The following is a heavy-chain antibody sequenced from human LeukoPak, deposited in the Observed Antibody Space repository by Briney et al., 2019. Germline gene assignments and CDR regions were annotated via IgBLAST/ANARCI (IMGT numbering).Heavy chain of an antibody. Sequence: GGSLRLSCAASGFTVSRNYMSWVRQAPGKGLECVSVIYSGGGTYYAAAVKGRFTISRDNSENTLYLQMNSLRAEDTAVYYCARLYWGSGFDYWGQGTLVTVSS. V-gene: IGHV3-66*01. CDR1: GFTVSRNY. D-gene: IGHD2-8*02. CDR3: ARLYWGSGFDY. CDR2: IYSGGGT. J-gene: IGHJ4*02.